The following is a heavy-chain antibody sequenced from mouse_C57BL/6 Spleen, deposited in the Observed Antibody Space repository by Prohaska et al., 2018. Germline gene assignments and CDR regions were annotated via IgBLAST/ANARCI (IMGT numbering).Heavy chain of an antibody. CDR3: ERYGYYAFDY. V-gene: IGHV1-64*01. D-gene: IGHD2-3*01. Sequence: QVQLQQPGAELVKPGASVKLSCKASGYTFTSYWMHWVKQRPGQGLEWIGMIQPNSGRTNYNEKFKSNATLTVDKSSSTAYMQLSSLTSEDSAVYYCERYGYYAFDYWGQRTTLTVSS. CDR1: GYTFTSYW. CDR2: IQPNSGRT. J-gene: IGHJ2*01.